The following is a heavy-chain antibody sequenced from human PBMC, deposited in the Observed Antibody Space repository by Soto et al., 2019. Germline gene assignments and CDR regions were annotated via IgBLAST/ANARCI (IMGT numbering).Heavy chain of an antibody. V-gene: IGHV4-39*07. D-gene: IGHD3-3*01. J-gene: IGHJ4*02. CDR3: ARVRTIFGVVTPNTPPFSHFDY. CDR2: IYYSGST. Sequence: PSETLSLTCTVSGGSVRSSTYYWGWIRQSPGKGLEWIGGIYYSGSTHNNPSLKSRVTISVDTSKNQFSLKLSSVTAADTAVYYCARVRTIFGVVTPNTPPFSHFDYWGQGTLVTVSS. CDR1: GGSVRSSTYY.